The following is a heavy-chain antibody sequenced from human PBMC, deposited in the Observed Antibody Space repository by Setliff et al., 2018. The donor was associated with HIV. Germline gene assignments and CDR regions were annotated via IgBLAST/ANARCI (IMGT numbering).Heavy chain of an antibody. V-gene: IGHV1-18*04. Sequence: ASVKVSCKASGYTFNSHTISWLRQAPGQGLEWMGWISPYNGNTDYAQEMQGRLTMTTDTSTSTAYMDLESLTSDDTAVYYCARAPPPLRYFDWEPLDAFDIWGQGTMVTVSS. CDR1: GYTFNSHT. CDR2: ISPYNGNT. D-gene: IGHD3-9*01. J-gene: IGHJ3*02. CDR3: ARAPPPLRYFDWEPLDAFDI.